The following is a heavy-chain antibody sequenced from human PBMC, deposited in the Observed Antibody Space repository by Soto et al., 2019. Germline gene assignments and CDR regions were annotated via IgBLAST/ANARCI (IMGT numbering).Heavy chain of an antibody. CDR1: GFTFSSYA. CDR2: ISSNRGST. D-gene: IGHD4-17*01. J-gene: IGHJ5*02. CDR3: VKSQSYGDYVRWFDP. V-gene: IGHV3-64D*08. Sequence: GGTLRLSCSASGFTFSSYAMHWVRQAPGKGLEYVSAISSNRGSTYYADSVKGRFTSSRVNSKNTLYLQMCSLRAEDTAVYYCVKSQSYGDYVRWFDPLGQGTLVTVSS.